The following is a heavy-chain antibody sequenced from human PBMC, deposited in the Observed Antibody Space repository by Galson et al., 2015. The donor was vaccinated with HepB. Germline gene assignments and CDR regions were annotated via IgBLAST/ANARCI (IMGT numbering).Heavy chain of an antibody. CDR2: IHYSENT. CDR3: ASGPNLYYFDW. CDR1: GASVSSGDYY. J-gene: IGHJ4*02. Sequence: TLSLTCTVSGASVSSGDYYWSWIRQPPGKGLEWIGYIHYSENTNYNPSLKSRVTISLDTSKNQFSLKLNSVTAADTAFYYGASGPNLYYFDWWGQGTLVTVSS. V-gene: IGHV4-61*08.